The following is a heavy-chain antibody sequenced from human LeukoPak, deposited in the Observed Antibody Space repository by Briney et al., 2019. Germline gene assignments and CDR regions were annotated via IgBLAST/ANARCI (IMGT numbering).Heavy chain of an antibody. Sequence: SETLSLTCTVSGDSISSSSYYWDWIRQPPGKGLEWIGSIYYSGSTYFNPSLKSRVTISVDTSKNQFSLKLSSVTAADTAVYYCARHEGPPPAYMVRGRAAFDIWGQGTMVTVSS. CDR1: GDSISSSSYY. J-gene: IGHJ3*02. D-gene: IGHD3-10*01. CDR2: IYYSGST. V-gene: IGHV4-39*01. CDR3: ARHEGPPPAYMVRGRAAFDI.